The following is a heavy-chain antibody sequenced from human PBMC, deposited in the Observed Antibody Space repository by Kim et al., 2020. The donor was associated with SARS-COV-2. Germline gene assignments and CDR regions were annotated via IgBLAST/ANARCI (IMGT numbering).Heavy chain of an antibody. CDR3: ARDLSVVTVNDAFDI. J-gene: IGHJ3*02. CDR1: GFTFSSYS. Sequence: GGSLRLSCAASGFTFSSYSMNWVRQAPGKGLEWVSYISSSSSTIYYADSVKGRFTISRDNAKNSLYLQMNSLRDEDTAVYYCARDLSVVTVNDAFDIWGQGTMVTVSS. D-gene: IGHD2-15*01. V-gene: IGHV3-48*02. CDR2: ISSSSSTI.